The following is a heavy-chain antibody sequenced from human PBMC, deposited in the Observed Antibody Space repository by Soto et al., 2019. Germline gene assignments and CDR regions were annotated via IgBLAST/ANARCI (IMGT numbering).Heavy chain of an antibody. V-gene: IGHV1-18*04. D-gene: IGHD3-10*01. CDR1: GYTFTSYG. CDR2: ISGYNGNT. CDR3: ARAGKYYCGSGRTYYYGMDV. J-gene: IGHJ6*02. Sequence: QVQLVQSGAEVKKPGASVKVSCTASGYTFTSYGVSWVRQAPGQGLEWMGWISGYNGNTNYAQKLQGRVTMTTDTTTSTADMEQRGLRSDDTAVYYYARAGKYYCGSGRTYYYGMDVWGQGITVTVSS.